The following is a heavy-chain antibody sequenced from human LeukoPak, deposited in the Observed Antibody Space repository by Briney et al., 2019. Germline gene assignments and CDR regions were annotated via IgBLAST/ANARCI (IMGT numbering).Heavy chain of an antibody. CDR2: ICDSGGST. D-gene: IGHD2/OR15-2a*01. CDR3: AKFFSPYYYGMDV. Sequence: GGSLRLSCAASGFTFSSYVMSWVRQAPGKGLEWVSAICDSGGSTYYADSVKGRFTISRDNSKNTLYLQMSSLRAEDTALYYCAKFFSPYYYGMDVWGQGTTVTVSS. V-gene: IGHV3-23*01. J-gene: IGHJ6*02. CDR1: GFTFSSYV.